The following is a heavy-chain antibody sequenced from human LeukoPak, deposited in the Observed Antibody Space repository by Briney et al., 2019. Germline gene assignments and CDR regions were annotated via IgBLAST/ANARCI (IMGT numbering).Heavy chain of an antibody. Sequence: PSETLSLTCTVSGDSISSGDYYWSWIRQPAGKGLEWIGRISSSGSTNYNPSLKSRVTISVDTSKNQFSLKLSSVTAADTAVYYCARRAPQGPVRSGSYMGVKFNYFDYWGQGTLVTVSS. CDR3: ARRAPQGPVRSGSYMGVKFNYFDY. J-gene: IGHJ4*02. CDR2: ISSSGST. V-gene: IGHV4-61*02. CDR1: GDSISSGDYY. D-gene: IGHD3-10*01.